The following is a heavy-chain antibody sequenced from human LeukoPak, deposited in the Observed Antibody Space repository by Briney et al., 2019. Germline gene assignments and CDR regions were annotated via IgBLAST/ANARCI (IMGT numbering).Heavy chain of an antibody. CDR2: IYYRGST. CDR1: GDSINSYY. J-gene: IGHJ4*02. D-gene: IGHD3-9*01. Sequence: SETLSLTCTVSGDSINSYYWSWIRQPPGKGLEWIGYIYYRGSTNYSPYLKSRVSISVDTSNNQFSLKMTSVTAADTAVYYCARGGYFDWQWVFWGQGTLVTVSS. CDR3: ARGGYFDWQWVF. V-gene: IGHV4-59*01.